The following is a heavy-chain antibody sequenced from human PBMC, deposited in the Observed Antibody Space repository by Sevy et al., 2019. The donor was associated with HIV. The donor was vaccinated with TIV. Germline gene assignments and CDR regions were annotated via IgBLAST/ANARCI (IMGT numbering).Heavy chain of an antibody. V-gene: IGHV3-11*01. J-gene: IGHJ5*02. CDR2: ISGTGNTK. D-gene: IGHD3-3*01. CDR3: ARDPTYYDFWSGYYTGWFDP. CDR1: GFTFSNYY. Sequence: GESLKISCAASGFTFSNYYMNWSRQAPGKGLEWVSYISGTGNTKYYTDSVKGRFTISRDNAKNSLFLQMDSLRVEDTAVYYCARDPTYYDFWSGYYTGWFDPWGQGTLVTVSS.